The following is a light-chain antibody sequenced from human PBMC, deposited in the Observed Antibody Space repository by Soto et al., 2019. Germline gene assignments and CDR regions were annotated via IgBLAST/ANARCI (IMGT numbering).Light chain of an antibody. Sequence: EIVLTHSLPTVSPPPLRTHTLCCRSSQSVSSNLAWYQQKPGQAPRLLIYGASTRATGIPARFSGSGYGTEFTLTISSLQSEDFAVYYCQQRRTGPPLSFGVGTKVDIK. V-gene: IGKV3-15*01. J-gene: IGKJ4*01. CDR1: QSVSSN. CDR3: QQRRTGPPLS. CDR2: GAS.